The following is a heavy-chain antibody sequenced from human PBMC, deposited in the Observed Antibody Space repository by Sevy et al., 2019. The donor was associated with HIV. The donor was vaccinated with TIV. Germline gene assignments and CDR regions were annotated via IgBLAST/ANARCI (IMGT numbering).Heavy chain of an antibody. CDR1: GGSISSYY. Sequence: SEILSLTCTVSGGSISSYYWSWIRQPAGKGLEWIGRIYTSGSTNYNPSLKSRVTMSVDTSKNQFSLKLSSVTAADTAVYYCASGKVAANYNWFDPWGQGTLVTVSS. CDR3: ASGKVAANYNWFDP. D-gene: IGHD2-15*01. V-gene: IGHV4-4*07. J-gene: IGHJ5*02. CDR2: IYTSGST.